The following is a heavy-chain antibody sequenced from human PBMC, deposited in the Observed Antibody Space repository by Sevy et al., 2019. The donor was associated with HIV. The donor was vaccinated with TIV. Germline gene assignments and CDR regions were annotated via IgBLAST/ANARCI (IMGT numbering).Heavy chain of an antibody. V-gene: IGHV3-33*01. D-gene: IGHD3-10*01. Sequence: GGSLRLSCAASGFTFSSYGMHWVRQAPGKGLEWVAVIWYDGSNKYYADSVKGRFTISRDKSKNTLYLQMNSLRAEDTAVYYCAREYYYGSGSFSSDYWGQGTLVTVSS. CDR2: IWYDGSNK. CDR1: GFTFSSYG. CDR3: AREYYYGSGSFSSDY. J-gene: IGHJ4*02.